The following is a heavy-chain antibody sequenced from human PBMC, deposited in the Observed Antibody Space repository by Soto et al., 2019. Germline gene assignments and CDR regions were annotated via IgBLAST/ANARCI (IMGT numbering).Heavy chain of an antibody. Sequence: GGSLRLSCAASGFTFSIYSMNWVRQAPGKGLEWVSYIMPGSSHIFYADSVKGRFTISRDNAKNSLYLQMNSLRAEDTAVYYCAIEIVGATSIHVFYIWGQGTMVTVSS. D-gene: IGHD1-26*01. V-gene: IGHV3-48*01. J-gene: IGHJ3*02. CDR2: IMPGSSHI. CDR1: GFTFSIYS. CDR3: AIEIVGATSIHVFYI.